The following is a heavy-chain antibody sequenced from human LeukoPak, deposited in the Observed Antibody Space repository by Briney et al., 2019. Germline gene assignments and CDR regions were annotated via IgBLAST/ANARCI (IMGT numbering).Heavy chain of an antibody. Sequence: PSETLSLTCTVSGGSISSSSYYWGWIRQPPGKGLEWIGSIYYSGSTYYNPSLKSRVTISVHTSKNQFSLKLSSVTAADTAVYYCARHRGDYYYMDVWGKGTTVTISS. J-gene: IGHJ6*03. V-gene: IGHV4-39*01. CDR3: ARHRGDYYYMDV. CDR2: IYYSGST. CDR1: GGSISSSSYY.